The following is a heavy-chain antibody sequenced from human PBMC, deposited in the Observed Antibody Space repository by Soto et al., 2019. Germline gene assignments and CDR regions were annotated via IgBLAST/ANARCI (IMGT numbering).Heavy chain of an antibody. Sequence: QVQLQESGPGLVKPSGTLSLTCAVSGGSISSSNWWSWVRQPPGKGLQWIGEIYHTGSTNYNPSLKSRVTISVDKSQNQFSLKLISVTAADTAVYYCARSASVDYYYAMDVWGLGTTVTVSS. CDR3: ARSASVDYYYAMDV. V-gene: IGHV4-4*02. CDR1: GGSISSSNW. D-gene: IGHD6-19*01. CDR2: IYHTGST. J-gene: IGHJ6*02.